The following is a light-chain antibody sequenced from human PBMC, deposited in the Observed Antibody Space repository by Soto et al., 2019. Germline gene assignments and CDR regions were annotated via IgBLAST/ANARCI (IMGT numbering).Light chain of an antibody. CDR1: SSDVGGYNF. V-gene: IGLV2-14*01. CDR3: SSYTSSSTWV. CDR2: EVS. Sequence: QSALTQPASVSGSPGQSITISCTGTSSDVGGYNFVSWYQQYPGKAPKVMIYEVSNRPSGVSNRFSGSKSGNTASLTISGLQTEDEAHYYCSSYTSSSTWVFGGGTKLTVL. J-gene: IGLJ3*02.